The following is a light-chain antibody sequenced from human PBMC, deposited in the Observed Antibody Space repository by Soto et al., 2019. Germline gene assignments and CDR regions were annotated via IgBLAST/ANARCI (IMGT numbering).Light chain of an antibody. CDR2: EVT. V-gene: IGLV2-8*01. Sequence: SVLTQPPSASGSPGQSVTISCTGTSSDVGGYNYVSWYQQHPGKAPKLMIYEVTKRPSGVPDRFSGSKSASTASLTVSGLQAEDEADYYSSSYAGTDNFYVFRTGTKVTVL. CDR3: SSYAGTDNFYV. CDR1: SSDVGGYNY. J-gene: IGLJ1*01.